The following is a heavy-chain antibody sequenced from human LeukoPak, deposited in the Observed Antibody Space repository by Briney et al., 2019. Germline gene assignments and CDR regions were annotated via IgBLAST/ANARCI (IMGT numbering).Heavy chain of an antibody. CDR2: ISRSGLTI. Sequence: GGSLRLSCAASGFIFSDCYMSWIRQAPGKGLEWIAYISRSGLTIYYPDSVKGRFTISRDNAKNSLFLQMNSLRADDTAVYYCARDLGTSTVTTAFDIWGQGTMVTVSS. D-gene: IGHD4-11*01. J-gene: IGHJ3*02. CDR3: ARDLGTSTVTTAFDI. CDR1: GFIFSDCY. V-gene: IGHV3-11*01.